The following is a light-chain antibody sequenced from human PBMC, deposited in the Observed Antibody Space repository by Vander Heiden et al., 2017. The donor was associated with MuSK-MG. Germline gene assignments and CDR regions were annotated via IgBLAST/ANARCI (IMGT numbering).Light chain of an antibody. Sequence: QSVLTPPPSVSGAPGQRVTISCTGSSSNIGAGYDVHWYQQLPGTAPKLLIFANNNRPSGVPDRFSGSKSGASASLALTGLQAEDEADYYCQSYDSSLSGSVFGGGTKLTVL. J-gene: IGLJ3*02. V-gene: IGLV1-40*01. CDR2: ANN. CDR1: SSNIGAGYD. CDR3: QSYDSSLSGSV.